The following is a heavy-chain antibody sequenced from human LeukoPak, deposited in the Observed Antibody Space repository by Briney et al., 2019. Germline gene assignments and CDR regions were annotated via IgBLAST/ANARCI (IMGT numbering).Heavy chain of an antibody. J-gene: IGHJ3*02. V-gene: IGHV3-23*01. D-gene: IGHD7-27*01. CDR2: ISSSGGST. Sequence: GGSLRLSCAASGFTFSIYAMSWVRQAPGKGLEWVSGISSSGGSTYYADSVKGRFTISRDNSKNTLYLQMNSLRAEDTAVYYCAKTQLGIGAFDIWGQGTMVTVSS. CDR1: GFTFSIYA. CDR3: AKTQLGIGAFDI.